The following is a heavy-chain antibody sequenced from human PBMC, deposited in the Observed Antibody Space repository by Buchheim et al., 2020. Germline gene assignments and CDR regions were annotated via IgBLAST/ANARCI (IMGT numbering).Heavy chain of an antibody. CDR1: GFTVSSHY. Sequence: EVHLEESGGALVKPGGSLRLSCAASGFTVSSHYITWVRQAPGKGLEWVSAIYQGGTIDYEDAVRGRFTISRDNSRNMVFIQMDSLRDEDTAMYYCARGRGDRSTGYDGMDVWGQGT. CDR3: ARGRGDRSTGYDGMDV. V-gene: IGHV3-66*01. CDR2: IYQGGTI. D-gene: IGHD3-10*01. J-gene: IGHJ6*02.